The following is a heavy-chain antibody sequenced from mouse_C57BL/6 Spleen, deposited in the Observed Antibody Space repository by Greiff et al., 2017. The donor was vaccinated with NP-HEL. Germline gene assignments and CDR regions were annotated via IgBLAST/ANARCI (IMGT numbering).Heavy chain of an antibody. J-gene: IGHJ4*01. Sequence: EVMLVESEGGLVQPGSSMKLSCTASGFTFSDYYMAWVRQVPEKGLEWVANINYDGSSTYYLDSLKSRFIISRDNAKNILYLQMSSLKSEDTATYYCARGRGIYDYDGYAMDYWGQGTSVTVSS. CDR3: ARGRGIYDYDGYAMDY. D-gene: IGHD2-4*01. CDR2: INYDGSST. V-gene: IGHV5-16*01. CDR1: GFTFSDYY.